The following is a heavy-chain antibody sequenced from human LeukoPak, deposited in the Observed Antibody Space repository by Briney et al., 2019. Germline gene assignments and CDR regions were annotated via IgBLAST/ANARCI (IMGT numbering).Heavy chain of an antibody. V-gene: IGHV3-23*01. J-gene: IGHJ5*02. CDR2: ISGSGGST. CDR3: AKAGRIVVVVAATPFDP. Sequence: PGGSLRLSCAASGFTVSSNYMSWVRQAPGKGLEWVSAISGSGGSTYYADSVKGRFTISRDNSKNTLYLQMNSLRAEDTAVYYCAKAGRIVVVVAATPFDPWGQGTLVTVSS. D-gene: IGHD2-15*01. CDR1: GFTVSSNY.